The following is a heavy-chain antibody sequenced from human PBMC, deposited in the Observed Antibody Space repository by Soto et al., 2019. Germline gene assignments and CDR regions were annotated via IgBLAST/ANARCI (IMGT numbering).Heavy chain of an antibody. CDR2: IYYSGST. V-gene: IGHV4-39*01. CDR1: GGSISSSSYY. J-gene: IGHJ4*02. CDR3: ARRGSSSWYGY. Sequence: QLQLQESGPGLVKPSATLSLTCTVSGGSISSSSYYWGWIRQPPGKGLEWIGSIYYSGSTYYNPSLKSRVTISVDTSKNPFSPKLSSVTAADTAVYYCARRGSSSWYGYWGQGTLGTVSS. D-gene: IGHD6-13*01.